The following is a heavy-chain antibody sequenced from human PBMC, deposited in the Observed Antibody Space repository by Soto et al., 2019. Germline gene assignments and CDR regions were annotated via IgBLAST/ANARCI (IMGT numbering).Heavy chain of an antibody. CDR1: GGSFSGYY. Sequence: SETLSLTCAVYGGSFSGYYWSWIRQPPGKGLEWIGEIDHGGSPYFSPSLKSRVTTSVDTSKNQFSLKLSSVTAADTAVYYCARQVPAAIRLGWFDPWGQGTLVTVSS. CDR2: IDHGGSP. V-gene: IGHV4-34*01. CDR3: ARQVPAAIRLGWFDP. J-gene: IGHJ5*02. D-gene: IGHD2-2*02.